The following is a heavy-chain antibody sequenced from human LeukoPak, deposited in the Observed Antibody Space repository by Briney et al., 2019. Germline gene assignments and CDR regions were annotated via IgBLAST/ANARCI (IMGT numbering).Heavy chain of an antibody. CDR3: ARHITVTTRGNYYYYMDV. Sequence: GESLKISCKGSGYSFTNYWIGWVRQMPGKGLECMGIIYAGDSDTRYSPSFQGQVTISADKSISTAYLQWSSLKASDTAMYYCARHITVTTRGNYYYYMDVWGKGTTVTVSS. D-gene: IGHD4-17*01. CDR2: IYAGDSDT. V-gene: IGHV5-51*01. J-gene: IGHJ6*03. CDR1: GYSFTNYW.